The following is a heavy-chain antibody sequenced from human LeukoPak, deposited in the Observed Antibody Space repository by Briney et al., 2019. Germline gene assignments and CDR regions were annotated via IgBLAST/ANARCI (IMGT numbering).Heavy chain of an antibody. CDR1: GPTLSNYW. V-gene: IGHV3-7*04. Sequence: GGSLRLSCAASGPTLSNYWMTWVRQAPGKGLEWVASIKQDGSEKYYVDSVKGRFTISRDNAKNSLYLQINSLRAEDTAVYYCARDRSSGWYLTPGFDPWGQGTLVTVSS. J-gene: IGHJ5*02. CDR3: ARDRSSGWYLTPGFDP. CDR2: IKQDGSEK. D-gene: IGHD6-19*01.